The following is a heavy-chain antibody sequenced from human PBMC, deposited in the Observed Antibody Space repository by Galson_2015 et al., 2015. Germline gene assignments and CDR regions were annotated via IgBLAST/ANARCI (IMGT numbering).Heavy chain of an antibody. CDR3: ARLNYMVRGESPYWYFDL. CDR1: GYSFTSYW. D-gene: IGHD3-10*01. Sequence: QSGAEVKKPGESLKISCKGSGYSFTSYWIGWVRQMPGKGLEWMGIIYPGDSDTRYSPSFQGQVTISADKSISTAYLQWSSLKASDTAMYYCARLNYMVRGESPYWYFDLWGRGTLVTVSS. CDR2: IYPGDSDT. V-gene: IGHV5-51*03. J-gene: IGHJ2*01.